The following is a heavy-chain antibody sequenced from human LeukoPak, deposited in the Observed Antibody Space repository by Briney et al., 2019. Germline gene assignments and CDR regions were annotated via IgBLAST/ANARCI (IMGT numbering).Heavy chain of an antibody. CDR3: ARPPQTYYYDSSGYQAFDI. CDR1: GGSFSGYY. CDR2: INHSGST. V-gene: IGHV4-34*01. D-gene: IGHD3-22*01. J-gene: IGHJ3*02. Sequence: PSETLSLTCAVYGGSFSGYYWSWIRQPPGKGLEWIGEINHSGSTNYNPSLKSRVTISVDTSKNQFSLKLSSVTAADAAVYYCARPPQTYYYDSSGYQAFDIWGQGTMVTVSS.